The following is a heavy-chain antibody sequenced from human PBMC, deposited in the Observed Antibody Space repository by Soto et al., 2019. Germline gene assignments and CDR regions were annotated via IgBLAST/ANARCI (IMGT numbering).Heavy chain of an antibody. Sequence: QLQLQESGPGLVKPSETLSLTCTVSGGSISSSSYYWGWIRQPPGKGLEWIGSIYYSGSTYYNPSLKSRVTISVDTSKNQFSLKLSSVTAADTAVYYCARGRPYGAPGYKFDYWGQGTLVTVSS. J-gene: IGHJ4*02. V-gene: IGHV4-39*01. CDR2: IYYSGST. CDR3: ARGRPYGAPGYKFDY. D-gene: IGHD4-17*01. CDR1: GGSISSSSYY.